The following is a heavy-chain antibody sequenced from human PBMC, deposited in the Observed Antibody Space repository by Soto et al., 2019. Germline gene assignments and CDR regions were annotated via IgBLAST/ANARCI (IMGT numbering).Heavy chain of an antibody. CDR3: ARDLKYYYDSSGYYY. CDR1: GFTFSSYS. D-gene: IGHD3-22*01. CDR2: ISSSSSTI. Sequence: EVQLVESGGGLVQPGGSLRLSCAASGFTFSSYSMNWVRQAPGKGLEWVSYISSSSSTIYYADSVKGRFTISRDNVKNSLYLQMNSLRDEDTAVYYCARDLKYYYDSSGYYYWGQGTLVTVSS. V-gene: IGHV3-48*02. J-gene: IGHJ4*02.